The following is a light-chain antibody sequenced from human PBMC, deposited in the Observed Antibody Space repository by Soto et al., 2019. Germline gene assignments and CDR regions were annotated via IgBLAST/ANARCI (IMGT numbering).Light chain of an antibody. CDR1: SSNLGTGYD. CDR2: GDN. CDR3: QSYDARLGGAVV. Sequence: QSVLTQPPSVSGAPGQKVTISCAGSSSNLGTGYDVHWYQQLPRSAPKLLIYGDNNRPSDVPDRFSGSRSGTSASLAITGLQAEDEDDYFCQSYDARLGGAVVFGGGTKVTVL. V-gene: IGLV1-40*01. J-gene: IGLJ3*02.